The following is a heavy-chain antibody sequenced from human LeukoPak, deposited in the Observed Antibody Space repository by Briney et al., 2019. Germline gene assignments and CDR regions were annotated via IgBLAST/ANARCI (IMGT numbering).Heavy chain of an antibody. CDR2: ISSGGSYI. J-gene: IGHJ4*02. Sequence: GSLRLSCAASGFTFSDYAMNWVRQAPGKGLEWVSSISSGGSYISYADSVKGRFTVSRDNAKDSLFLQMRSLRDEDTAVYYCARGPALYCTSSSCLDGVDWGQGTLVSVSS. CDR3: ARGPALYCTSSSCLDGVD. V-gene: IGHV3-21*01. CDR1: GFTFSDYA. D-gene: IGHD2-2*01.